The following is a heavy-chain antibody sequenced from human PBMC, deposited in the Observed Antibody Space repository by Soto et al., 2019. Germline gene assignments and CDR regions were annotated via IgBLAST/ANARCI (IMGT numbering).Heavy chain of an antibody. J-gene: IGHJ3*02. CDR2: ISSSSSYI. V-gene: IGHV3-21*01. D-gene: IGHD7-27*01. CDR3: AREGELGTDAFDI. Sequence: EVQLVESGGRLVKPGGSLRLSCAASGFTFSSYSMNWVRQAPGKGLEWVSSISSSSSYIYYADSVKGRFTISRDNAKNSLYLQMNSLRAEDTAVYYCAREGELGTDAFDIWGQGTMVTVSS. CDR1: GFTFSSYS.